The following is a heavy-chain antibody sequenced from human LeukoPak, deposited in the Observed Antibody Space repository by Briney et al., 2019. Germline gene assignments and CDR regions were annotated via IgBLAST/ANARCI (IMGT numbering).Heavy chain of an antibody. J-gene: IGHJ5*02. V-gene: IGHV4-39*01. CDR2: IYYSGST. Sequence: PSETLSLTCTVSGGSISSSSYYWGWIRQPPGKGLEWIGSIYYSGSTYYNPSLKSRVTISVDTSKNQFSLKLSSVTAADTAVYYCARHEGEIYCSSTSCWKSLGTWGQGTLVTVSS. CDR1: GGSISSSSYY. D-gene: IGHD2-2*01. CDR3: ARHEGEIYCSSTSCWKSLGT.